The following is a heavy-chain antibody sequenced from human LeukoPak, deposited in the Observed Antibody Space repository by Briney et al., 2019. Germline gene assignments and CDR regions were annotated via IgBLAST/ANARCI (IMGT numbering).Heavy chain of an antibody. J-gene: IGHJ4*02. Sequence: PGGSLRLSCAASGFTFSSYWMSWVRQAPGKGLEWVANIKQDGSEKYYVDSVKGRFTISRDNAKNSLSLQMNSLSAEDTAVYYCTRDWGGVAAGIDYWGQGTLVTVSS. V-gene: IGHV3-7*01. CDR2: IKQDGSEK. D-gene: IGHD6-13*01. CDR3: TRDWGGVAAGIDY. CDR1: GFTFSSYW.